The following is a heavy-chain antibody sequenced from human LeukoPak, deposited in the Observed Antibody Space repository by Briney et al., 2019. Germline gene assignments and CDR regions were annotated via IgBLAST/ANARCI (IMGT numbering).Heavy chain of an antibody. J-gene: IGHJ4*02. CDR1: GFTFSSYA. CDR3: AKDLLGPYYYDSSGYQLTFDY. V-gene: IGHV3-23*01. CDR2: ISGSGST. D-gene: IGHD3-22*01. Sequence: AGGSLRLSCAASGFTFSSYAMSWVRQAPGKGLEWVSAISGSGSTYYADSVKGRFTISRDNSKNTLYLQMNSLRAEDTAVYHCAKDLLGPYYYDSSGYQLTFDYWGQGTLVTVSS.